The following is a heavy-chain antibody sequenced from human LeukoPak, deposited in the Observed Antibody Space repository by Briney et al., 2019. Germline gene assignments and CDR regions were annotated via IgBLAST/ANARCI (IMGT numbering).Heavy chain of an antibody. J-gene: IGHJ5*02. D-gene: IGHD1-26*01. Sequence: GGSLRLFCAASGFTFRSTAMTWVRQAPGKGLEWISSISSSSSYIYYADSVTGRFTISRDNAKNSLYLQMNSLRAEDTAVYYCARGPVGATSRHWFDSWRRGTLVTVSS. V-gene: IGHV3-21*01. CDR3: ARGPVGATSRHWFDS. CDR2: ISSSSSYI. CDR1: GFTFRSTA.